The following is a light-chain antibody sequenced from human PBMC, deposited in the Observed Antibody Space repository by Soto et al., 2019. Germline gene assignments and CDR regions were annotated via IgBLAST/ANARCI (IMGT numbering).Light chain of an antibody. J-gene: IGKJ4*01. V-gene: IGKV3-11*01. CDR3: QQRSNWRVT. CDR2: DAS. Sequence: EIVLTQSPATLSLSPGERATLSCRASQSVGRSLAWYQQKPGQAPRLLIFDASNRATGIPARFSGSGSVTDFTLTIRSLEPEDFALYYCQQRSNWRVTFGGGTKVEI. CDR1: QSVGRS.